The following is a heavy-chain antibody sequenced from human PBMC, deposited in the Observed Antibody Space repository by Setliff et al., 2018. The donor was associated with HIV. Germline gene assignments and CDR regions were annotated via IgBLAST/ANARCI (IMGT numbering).Heavy chain of an antibody. CDR3: ARVLSVTMIRGAHGY. D-gene: IGHD3-10*01. V-gene: IGHV1-2*02. Sequence: ASVKVSCKASGYTFAAYYIHWLRQAPGQELEWMGWINPGSGDTNYAQKFQGRVTMTSDTSTRTVYMELSSLTSDDTAVYFCARVLSVTMIRGAHGYWGQGTLVTVSS. J-gene: IGHJ4*02. CDR2: INPGSGDT. CDR1: GYTFAAYY.